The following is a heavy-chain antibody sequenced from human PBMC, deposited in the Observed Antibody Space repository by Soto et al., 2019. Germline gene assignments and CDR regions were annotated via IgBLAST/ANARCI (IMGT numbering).Heavy chain of an antibody. J-gene: IGHJ6*03. CDR1: GFTFSSYG. CDR2: ISYDGSNK. Sequence: QVQLVESGGGVVQPGRSLRLSCAASGFTFSSYGMHWVRQAPGKGLEWVAVISYDGSNKYYADSVKGRFTISRDNSKNTLYLQMNSLRAEDTAVYYCAKDYRLAPYYYYYMDVWGKGTTVTVSS. V-gene: IGHV3-30*18. D-gene: IGHD3-16*02. CDR3: AKDYRLAPYYYYYMDV.